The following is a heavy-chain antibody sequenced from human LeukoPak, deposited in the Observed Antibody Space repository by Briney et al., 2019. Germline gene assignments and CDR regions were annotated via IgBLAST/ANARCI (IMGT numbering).Heavy chain of an antibody. V-gene: IGHV4-59*12. J-gene: IGHJ3*02. CDR3: ARGGYYDSSGSAFDI. CDR1: GGSISTFY. CDR2: IFHTGNS. Sequence: SETLSLTCTISGGSISTFYWSWLRQPPGKGLEWIAYIFHTGNSNYNPSLKGRVTISVDTSKNQFSLKLSSVTAADTAVYYCARGGYYDSSGSAFDIWGQGTMVTVSS. D-gene: IGHD3-22*01.